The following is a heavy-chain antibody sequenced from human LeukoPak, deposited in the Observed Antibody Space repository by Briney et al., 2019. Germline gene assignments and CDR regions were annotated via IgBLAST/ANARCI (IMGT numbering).Heavy chain of an antibody. CDR1: GFTFSSYG. J-gene: IGHJ4*02. Sequence: PGGSLRLSCAASGFTFSSYGMHWVRQAPGKGLEWVAVISYDGSNKYYADSVKGRFTISRDNSKNTLYLQMNSLRAEDTAVYYCAKGEYYDYVWGSYRYNFDYWGQGTLVTVSS. CDR2: ISYDGSNK. V-gene: IGHV3-30*18. CDR3: AKGEYYDYVWGSYRYNFDY. D-gene: IGHD3-16*02.